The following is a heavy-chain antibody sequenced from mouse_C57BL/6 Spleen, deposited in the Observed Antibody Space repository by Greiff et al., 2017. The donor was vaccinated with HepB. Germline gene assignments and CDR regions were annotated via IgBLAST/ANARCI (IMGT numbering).Heavy chain of an antibody. D-gene: IGHD1-1*01. CDR2: IYPGSGST. CDR1: GYTFTSYW. J-gene: IGHJ4*01. V-gene: IGHV1-55*01. CDR3: ARGITTVVAPYAMDY. Sequence: VQLQQSGAELVKPGASVKMSCKASGYTFTSYWITWVKQRPGQGLEWIGDIYPGSGSTNYNEKFKSKATLTVDTSSSTAYMQLSSLTSEDSAVYYCARGITTVVAPYAMDYWGQGTSVTVSS.